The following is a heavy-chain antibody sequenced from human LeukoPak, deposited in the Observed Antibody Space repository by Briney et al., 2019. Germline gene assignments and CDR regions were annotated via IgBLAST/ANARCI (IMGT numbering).Heavy chain of an antibody. J-gene: IGHJ5*02. V-gene: IGHV1-2*02. CDR2: MNPNSGGT. D-gene: IGHD2-2*01. Sequence: ASVKVSCKASRYTFTGYYMHCVRQAPGQGLEWMGWMNPNSGGTSYAQKFQGRVTMTRDTSISTAYMELSRLRSDVTAVDYCARDLASVPAFYLDPWGQGTLVTVSS. CDR3: ARDLASVPAFYLDP. CDR1: RYTFTGYY.